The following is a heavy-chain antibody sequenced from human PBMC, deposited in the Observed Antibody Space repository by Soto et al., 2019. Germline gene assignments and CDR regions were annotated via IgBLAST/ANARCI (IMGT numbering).Heavy chain of an antibody. V-gene: IGHV3-23*01. CDR2: ISGSGGST. D-gene: IGHD6-13*01. J-gene: IGHJ5*02. CDR3: AKDGVGQQLLPVGWFDP. CDR1: GFTFSSYA. Sequence: EVQLLESGGGLVQPGGSLRLSCAASGFTFSSYAMSWVRQAPGKGLEWVSAISGSGGSTYFADSVKCRFTISGDNSKTTLYLQRTSLRAEDTAVYYCAKDGVGQQLLPVGWFDPWGQGTLVTVSS.